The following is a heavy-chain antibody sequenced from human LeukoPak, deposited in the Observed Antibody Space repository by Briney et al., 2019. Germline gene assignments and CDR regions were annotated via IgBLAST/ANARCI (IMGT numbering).Heavy chain of an antibody. CDR2: ISYDGSNK. V-gene: IGHV3-30-3*01. J-gene: IGHJ4*02. CDR3: ARGFLEWSPYLRYYFDY. D-gene: IGHD3-3*01. Sequence: GGSLRLSCAASGFTFSSYAMHWVRQAPGKGLEWVAVISYDGSNKYYADSVKGRFTISRDNSKNTLYLQMNSLRAEDTAVYYCARGFLEWSPYLRYYFDYWGQGTLVTVSS. CDR1: GFTFSSYA.